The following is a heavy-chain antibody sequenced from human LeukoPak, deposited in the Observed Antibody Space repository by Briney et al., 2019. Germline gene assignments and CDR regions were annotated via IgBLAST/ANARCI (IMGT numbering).Heavy chain of an antibody. J-gene: IGHJ4*02. CDR3: ASALTMVRGVISDY. D-gene: IGHD3-10*01. Sequence: GGSLRLSCAASGFTFSSYAMHWVRQAPGKGLEWVAVISDDGSNKYYADSVKGRFTISRDNSKNTLYLQMNSLRAEDTAVYYCASALTMVRGVISDYWGQGTLVTVSS. V-gene: IGHV3-30-3*01. CDR2: ISDDGSNK. CDR1: GFTFSSYA.